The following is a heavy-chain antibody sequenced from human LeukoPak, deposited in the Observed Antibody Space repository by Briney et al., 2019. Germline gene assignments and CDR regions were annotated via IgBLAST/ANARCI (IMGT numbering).Heavy chain of an antibody. CDR1: GFTFSDYG. Sequence: PVGSLRLSCAASGFTFSDYGMHWVRQAPGKGLEYVSTISSNGGSTYYANSVKGRFTVSRDNSKNTLYLQMGSLRAEDMAVYYCARDSSSRPFDYWGQGTLVSVSS. CDR2: ISSNGGST. CDR3: ARDSSSRPFDY. J-gene: IGHJ4*02. D-gene: IGHD6-19*01. V-gene: IGHV3-64*01.